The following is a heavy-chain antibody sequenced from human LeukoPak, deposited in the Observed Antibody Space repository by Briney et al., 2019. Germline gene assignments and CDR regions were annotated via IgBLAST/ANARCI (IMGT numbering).Heavy chain of an antibody. Sequence: SGTLSLTCTVSDDSISSDSYYWGWIRQPPGRGLEWIGYIYYRGSTDYNPSLKSRVTISLGTSKNQFSLKLSSVTAADTAVYYCVRGLMTTADYWGQGTLVTVSS. V-gene: IGHV4-61*01. D-gene: IGHD4-17*01. CDR3: VRGLMTTADY. J-gene: IGHJ4*02. CDR1: DDSISSDSYY. CDR2: IYYRGST.